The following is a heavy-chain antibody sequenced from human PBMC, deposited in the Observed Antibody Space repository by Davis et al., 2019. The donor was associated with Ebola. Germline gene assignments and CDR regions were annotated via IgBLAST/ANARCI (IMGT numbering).Heavy chain of an antibody. J-gene: IGHJ4*02. D-gene: IGHD2-15*01. V-gene: IGHV3-23*01. CDR2: ISGSGGST. CDR1: GFTFSSYA. Sequence: GESLKISCAASGFTFSSYAMSWVRQAPGKGLEWVSAISGSGGSTYYADSVKGRFTISRDNSKNTLYLQMNSLRAEDTAVYYCAKYCSGGSCFDYWGQGTLVTVSS. CDR3: AKYCSGGSCFDY.